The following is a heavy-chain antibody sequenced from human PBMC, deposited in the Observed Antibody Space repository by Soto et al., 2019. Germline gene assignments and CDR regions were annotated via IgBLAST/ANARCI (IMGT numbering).Heavy chain of an antibody. D-gene: IGHD2-2*01. V-gene: IGHV5-10-1*01. CDR1: GYSFTSYW. Sequence: GESLKISCKGSGYSFTSYWISWVRQMPGKGLEWMGRIDPSDSYTNYSPSFQGHVTISADKSISTAYLQWSSLKASDTAMYYCARINGCRSHSCRVGMDVWVQGTTVTVSS. J-gene: IGHJ6*02. CDR2: IDPSDSYT. CDR3: ARINGCRSHSCRVGMDV.